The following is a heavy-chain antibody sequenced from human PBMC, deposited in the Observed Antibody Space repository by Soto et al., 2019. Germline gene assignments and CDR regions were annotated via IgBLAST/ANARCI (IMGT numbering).Heavy chain of an antibody. D-gene: IGHD2-2*01. CDR1: GYTFNIYG. Sequence: ASVKVSCKASGYTFNIYGINWVRQAPGQGLEWMGWITAYNGNTNYAQKIQGRVTMTTDTSTSTAYMELRSLRSDDTAVYYCTRVPPTYHGYQPFDYWGQGTLVTVSS. J-gene: IGHJ4*02. CDR2: ITAYNGNT. CDR3: TRVPPTYHGYQPFDY. V-gene: IGHV1-18*01.